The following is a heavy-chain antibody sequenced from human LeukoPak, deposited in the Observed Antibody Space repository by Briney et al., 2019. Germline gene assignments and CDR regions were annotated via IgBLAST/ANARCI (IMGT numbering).Heavy chain of an antibody. J-gene: IGHJ6*02. D-gene: IGHD3-10*01. CDR1: GGSISSYY. V-gene: IGHV4-59*01. CDR2: IYYSGST. Sequence: SETLSLTCTVSGGSISSYYWSWIRQPPGKGLEGIGYIYYSGSTNYNPSLKSRVTISVDTSKNQFSLKLSSVTAADTAVYYCARDKRVNMVRGVKYYYGMDVWGQGTTVTVSS. CDR3: ARDKRVNMVRGVKYYYGMDV.